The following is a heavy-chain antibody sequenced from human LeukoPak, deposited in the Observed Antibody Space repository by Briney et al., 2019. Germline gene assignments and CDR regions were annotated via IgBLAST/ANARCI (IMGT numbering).Heavy chain of an antibody. CDR3: TRVSWRGEIY. D-gene: IGHD3-3*01. CDR2: ITRGGSPI. CDR1: GFTFSSYE. V-gene: IGHV3-48*03. Sequence: PGGSLRLSCAASGFTFSSYEMTWVRQAPGKGLEWVSSITRGGSPIYYADSVKGRFTTSRDNAKKSLFLQMNSLRAEDTAVYYCTRVSWRGEIYWGQGTLVSVSS. J-gene: IGHJ4*02.